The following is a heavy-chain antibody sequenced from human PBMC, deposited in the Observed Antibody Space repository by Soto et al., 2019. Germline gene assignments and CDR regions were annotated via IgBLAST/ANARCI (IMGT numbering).Heavy chain of an antibody. J-gene: IGHJ4*02. CDR2: IYWNGIE. CDR1: GCSLSTSGEA. D-gene: IGHD3-10*01. Sequence: QITLRESGRALVKPTQTLTLICTFSGCSLSTSGEAVGWIRQPPGKGLEWLALIYWNGIERYSPSLKNRLSITKDSSKNNVVLTMTNMDPVDTATYHCAHGDPLDFHYWGQGTLVTVS. CDR3: AHGDPLDFHY. V-gene: IGHV2-5*01.